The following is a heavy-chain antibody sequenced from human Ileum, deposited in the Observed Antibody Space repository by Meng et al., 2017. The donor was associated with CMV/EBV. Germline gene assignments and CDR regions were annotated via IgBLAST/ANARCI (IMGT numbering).Heavy chain of an antibody. J-gene: IGHJ4*02. CDR3: AREDTAMDYYFDY. CDR2: IYYSGNT. D-gene: IGHD5-18*01. V-gene: IGHV4-39*07. CDR1: GGPISNSIYY. Sequence: SETLSLTCTVSGGPISNSIYYGGWIRQPPGKGLEWIGSIYYSGNTDYNPSLKSRVTMSIDTSKNQFSLKVTSVTAADTAVYFCAREDTAMDYYFDYWGQGTLVTVSS.